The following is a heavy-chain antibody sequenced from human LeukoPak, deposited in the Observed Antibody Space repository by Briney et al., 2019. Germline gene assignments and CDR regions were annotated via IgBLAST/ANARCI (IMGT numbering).Heavy chain of an antibody. J-gene: IGHJ4*02. D-gene: IGHD1-26*01. V-gene: IGHV3-49*04. CDR1: GFTFGDYA. CDR2: IRSKAYGGTT. Sequence: GRSLRLSCTASGFTFGDYAMSWVRQAPGKGLEWVGFIRSKAYGGTTEYAASVKGRFTISRDDSKSIAYLQMNSLKTEDTAVYYCTSDSGSYYTSPYWGQGTLVTVSS. CDR3: TSDSGSYYTSPY.